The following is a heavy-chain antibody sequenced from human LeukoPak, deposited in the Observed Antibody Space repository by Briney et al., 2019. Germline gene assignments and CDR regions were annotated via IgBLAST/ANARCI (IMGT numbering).Heavy chain of an antibody. CDR1: GYTFTGYY. J-gene: IGHJ6*02. D-gene: IGHD3-10*01. CDR2: INPNSGGT. V-gene: IGHV1-2*06. CDR3: ARVRGVIGYYYYGMDV. Sequence: ASVKVSCKASGYTFTGYYMHWVRQAPGQGLEWMGRINPNSGGTNYAQKFQGRVTMTRDTSISTAYMELSRLRSDDTAVYYCARVRGVIGYYYYGMDVWGQGTTVTVSS.